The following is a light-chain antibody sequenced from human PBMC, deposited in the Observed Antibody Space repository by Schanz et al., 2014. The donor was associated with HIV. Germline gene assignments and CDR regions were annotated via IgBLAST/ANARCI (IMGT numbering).Light chain of an antibody. CDR2: AAS. V-gene: IGKV1-17*01. Sequence: DIQLTQSPSSLSAFVGDRVTITCRASQDIGNDLGWYQQKPGQAPKRLIYAASKLQSGVPSRFIGSGSGTEFTLTISSLQPEDFASYYCLQHNTYPLSFGQGTRLDIK. CDR3: LQHNTYPLS. J-gene: IGKJ5*01. CDR1: QDIGND.